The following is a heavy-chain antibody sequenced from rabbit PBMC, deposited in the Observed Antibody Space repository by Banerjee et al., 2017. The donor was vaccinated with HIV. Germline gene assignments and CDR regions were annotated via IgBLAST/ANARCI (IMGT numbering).Heavy chain of an antibody. V-gene: IGHV1S40*01. Sequence: QSLEESGGDLVKPGASLTLTCTASGFSFSSSYYMCWVRQAPGKGLEWIAWIYAGSSGNTYYASWAKGRFTISKTSSTTVTLQMTGLTVADTATYFCARSTAGGADYYIPRYFGLWGQGTLVTVS. CDR3: ARSTAGGADYYIPRYFGL. CDR1: GFSFSSSYY. D-gene: IGHD1-1*01. J-gene: IGHJ4*01. CDR2: IYAGSSGNT.